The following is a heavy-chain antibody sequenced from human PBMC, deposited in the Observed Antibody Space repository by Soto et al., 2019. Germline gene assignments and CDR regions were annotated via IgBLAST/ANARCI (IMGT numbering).Heavy chain of an antibody. CDR2: ISYDGSNK. J-gene: IGHJ6*02. CDR3: ARGDPYYGMAV. Sequence: QVQLVESGGDVVQPGGSLRLSCAASGFTFSNYIFYCVRQAPGKGPEWVAAISYDGSNKQYADSVKGRFAISRYNPGNSLDLQMNSLRGDDTGLYYCARGDPYYGMAVWGQGTTVTVSS. CDR1: GFTFSNYI. V-gene: IGHV3-30*09.